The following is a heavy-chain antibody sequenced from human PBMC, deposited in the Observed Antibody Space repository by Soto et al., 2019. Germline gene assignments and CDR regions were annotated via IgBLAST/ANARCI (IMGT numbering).Heavy chain of an antibody. CDR3: ARGMYNSGWNFPL. D-gene: IGHD6-19*01. Sequence: SETLSLSCAASGCSFSSSTFCWICVRQPPGGGLEWIAYILYSGSTKYNPSLKSRVTISLSTSKTQFSLRLTSVTAADTAVYYCARGMYNSGWNFPLWGQGSVVSVS. V-gene: IGHV4-61*01. CDR2: ILYSGST. J-gene: IGHJ1*01. CDR1: GCSFSSSTFC.